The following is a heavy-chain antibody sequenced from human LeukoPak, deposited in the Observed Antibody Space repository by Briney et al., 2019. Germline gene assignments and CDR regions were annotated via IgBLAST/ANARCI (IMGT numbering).Heavy chain of an antibody. V-gene: IGHV4-34*01. Sequence: SETLSLTCAVYGGSFSGYYWSWIRQPPGKGLEWIGEINHSGSTNYNPSLKSRVTISVDTSKNQFSLKLGSVTAADTAVYYCARNHYYDSSGYYYYYFDYWGQGTLVTVSS. CDR1: GGSFSGYY. CDR2: INHSGST. CDR3: ARNHYYDSSGYYYYYFDY. J-gene: IGHJ4*02. D-gene: IGHD3-22*01.